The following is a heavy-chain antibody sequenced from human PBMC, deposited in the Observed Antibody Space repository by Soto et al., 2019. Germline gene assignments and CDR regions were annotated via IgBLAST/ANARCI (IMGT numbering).Heavy chain of an antibody. CDR1: GGSISSGDYY. CDR3: ARSGVTGIVIPSHWFDP. J-gene: IGHJ5*02. D-gene: IGHD2-21*02. Sequence: SETLSLTCTVSGGSISSGDYYWSWIRQPPGKGLEWIGYISSSGSTYYNPALNNRISLSLDTSQSQFSLKLLSVTAADTAIYYCARSGVTGIVIPSHWFDPWGQGTLVTVSS. V-gene: IGHV4-30-4*01. CDR2: ISSSGST.